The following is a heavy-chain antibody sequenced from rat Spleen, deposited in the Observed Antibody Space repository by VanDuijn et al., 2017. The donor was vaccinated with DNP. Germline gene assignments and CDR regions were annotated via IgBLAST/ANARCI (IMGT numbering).Heavy chain of an antibody. CDR3: ASWAPIAPISTSNY. V-gene: IGHV5-22*01. Sequence: EVQLVESGGDLVQPGRSLKLSCAASGFTFSAYYMAWVRQAPAKGLEWVAYIGSPAYAPYYADSVKGRFTISRNNAEKTVHLQMNSLRSEDTATYYCASWAPIAPISTSNYWGQGVMVTVSS. CDR1: GFTFSAYY. CDR2: IGSPAYAP. J-gene: IGHJ2*01. D-gene: IGHD1-2*01.